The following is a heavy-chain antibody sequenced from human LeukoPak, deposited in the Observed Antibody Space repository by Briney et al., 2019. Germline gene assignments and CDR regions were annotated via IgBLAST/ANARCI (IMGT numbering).Heavy chain of an antibody. J-gene: IGHJ6*02. CDR2: IYTSGST. V-gene: IGHV4-4*07. Sequence: SETLSLTCTVSGGSISSYYWSWIRQPAGKGLEWIGRIYTSGSTNYNPSLKSRVTMSVDTSKNQFSLKLSSVTAADTAVYYCARDPGNYGDYEVSYYYYGMDVWGQGTTVTVSS. D-gene: IGHD4-17*01. CDR1: GGSISSYY. CDR3: ARDPGNYGDYEVSYYYYGMDV.